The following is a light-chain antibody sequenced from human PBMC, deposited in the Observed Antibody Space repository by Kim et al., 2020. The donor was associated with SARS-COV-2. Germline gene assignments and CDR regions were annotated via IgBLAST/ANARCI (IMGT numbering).Light chain of an antibody. CDR2: KAS. Sequence: ASVGDRVTITCRASLSISTWLAWYQQRPGKAPKVLIYKASYLQSAVPSRFSGSGSGTEFTLSISNLQPDDFATYYCQQYNTYPRTFGQGTKVEIK. CDR1: LSISTW. V-gene: IGKV1-5*03. J-gene: IGKJ1*01. CDR3: QQYNTYPRT.